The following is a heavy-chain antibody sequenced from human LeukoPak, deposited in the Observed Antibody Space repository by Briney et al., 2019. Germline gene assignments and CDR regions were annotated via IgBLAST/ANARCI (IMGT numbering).Heavy chain of an antibody. D-gene: IGHD6-19*01. V-gene: IGHV1-2*02. CDR3: AREGLRIAVAGTRGRNWFDP. CDR1: GYTFTGYY. J-gene: IGHJ5*02. CDR2: INPNSGGT. Sequence: ASVKVSCKASGYTFTGYYMHWVRQAPGQGLEWMGWINPNSGGTNYAQKFQGRVTMTRDTSISTAYMELSRLRSDDTAVYYCAREGLRIAVAGTRGRNWFDPWGQGTLVTVSS.